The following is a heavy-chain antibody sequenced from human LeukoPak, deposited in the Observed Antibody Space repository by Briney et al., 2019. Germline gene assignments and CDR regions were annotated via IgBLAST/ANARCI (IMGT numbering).Heavy chain of an antibody. CDR2: IYYSGST. CDR3: ARGARVYAFDI. CDR1: GGSLSSSSYY. V-gene: IGHV4-39*01. D-gene: IGHD3-10*01. Sequence: SETPSLTCTVSGGSLSSSSYYWGWIRQPPGDGLEWIGRIYYSGSTTYSPSLTRRLTISVDTSKNQFSLKLSSVTAADTAVYNCARGARVYAFDIWGQGTMVTVSS. J-gene: IGHJ3*02.